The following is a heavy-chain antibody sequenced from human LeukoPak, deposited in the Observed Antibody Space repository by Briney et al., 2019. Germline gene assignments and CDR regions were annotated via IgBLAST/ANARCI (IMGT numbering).Heavy chain of an antibody. CDR2: INPNSGGT. Sequence: ASVKVSCKASGYTFTGYYMHWVRQAPGQGPEWMGWINPNSGGTNYAQKFQGRVTMTRDTSISTAYMELSRLRSDDTAVYYCARDDSSSSDAFDIWGQGTMVTVSS. CDR1: GYTFTGYY. CDR3: ARDDSSSSDAFDI. D-gene: IGHD6-13*01. J-gene: IGHJ3*02. V-gene: IGHV1-2*02.